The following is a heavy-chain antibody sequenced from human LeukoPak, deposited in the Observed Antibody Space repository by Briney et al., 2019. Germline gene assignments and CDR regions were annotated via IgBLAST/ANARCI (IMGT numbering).Heavy chain of an antibody. CDR3: ASDQVSGVFDY. CDR2: ISPDGSYT. V-gene: IGHV3-11*05. Sequence: PGGTLRLSCAGSGFIFSDFYINWIRQSPGKGLEWLAYISPDGSYTTYGASVKGRFVISRDNAKNSVSLQMNSLRVEDTAVYFCASDQVSGVFDYWGQGARVTVS. J-gene: IGHJ4*02. CDR1: GFIFSDFY. D-gene: IGHD5/OR15-5a*01.